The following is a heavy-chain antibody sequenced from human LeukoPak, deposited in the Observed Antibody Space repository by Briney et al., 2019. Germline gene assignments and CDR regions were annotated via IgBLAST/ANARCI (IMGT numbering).Heavy chain of an antibody. J-gene: IGHJ4*02. CDR1: GFTFSSYG. Sequence: GGSLRLSCAASGFTFSSYGMHWVRQAPGKGLEWVAVISYDGSNKYCADSVKGRFTISRDNSKNTLYLQMNSLRAEDTAVYYCANGDYSYFDYWGQGTLVTVSS. V-gene: IGHV3-30*18. CDR3: ANGDYSYFDY. CDR2: ISYDGSNK. D-gene: IGHD4-17*01.